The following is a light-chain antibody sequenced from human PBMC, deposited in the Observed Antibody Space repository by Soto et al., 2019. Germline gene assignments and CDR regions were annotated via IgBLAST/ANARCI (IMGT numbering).Light chain of an antibody. J-gene: IGKJ1*01. CDR1: QSVTSN. CDR3: QQYYNWPPWT. Sequence: EIEMTQSPATLSVSPGDRATLSCRASQSVTSNLAWYQHKPGQAPRLLLYGASTRATGIPARFSGSGSGTEFTLTISDLQSEDSAVYYCQQYYNWPPWTFGQGTKVDIK. V-gene: IGKV3-15*01. CDR2: GAS.